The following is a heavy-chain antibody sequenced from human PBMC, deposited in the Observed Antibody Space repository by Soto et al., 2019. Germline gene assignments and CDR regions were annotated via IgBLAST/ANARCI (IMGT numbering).Heavy chain of an antibody. CDR1: GLTVSGQKY. D-gene: IGHD5-12*01. Sequence: DVQLVESGGGLIQPGGSLRLSCVASGLTVSGQKYMAWVRQAPGKGPEWLSGVYDLDGTYYADSVRGRFTTSIDSSRTTVYLQMRDLRPEDTALYFGATWHLREHAYDIWGQGTMVTVSS. CDR2: VYDLDGT. J-gene: IGHJ3*02. V-gene: IGHV3-53*01. CDR3: ATWHLREHAYDI.